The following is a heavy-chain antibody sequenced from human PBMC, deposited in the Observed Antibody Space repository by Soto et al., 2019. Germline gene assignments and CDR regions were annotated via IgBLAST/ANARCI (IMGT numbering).Heavy chain of an antibody. CDR2: IYYSGST. CDR3: ASSGSYAGGDY. J-gene: IGHJ4*02. Sequence: SETLSLTCTVSGGSVSSGSYYWSWIRQPPGKGLEWIGYIYYSGSTNYNPSLKSRVTISVDTSKNQFSLKLSSVTAADTAVYYCASSGSYAGGDYWGQGTLVTVSS. V-gene: IGHV4-61*01. CDR1: GGSVSSGSYY. D-gene: IGHD1-26*01.